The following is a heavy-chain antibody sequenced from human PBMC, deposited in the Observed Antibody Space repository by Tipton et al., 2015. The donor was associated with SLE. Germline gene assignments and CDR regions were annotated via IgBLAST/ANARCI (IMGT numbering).Heavy chain of an antibody. J-gene: IGHJ4*02. V-gene: IGHV4-61*09. D-gene: IGHD2-15*01. CDR3: ARNGCSGGSCYPFDY. CDR2: IYTSGST. Sequence: TLSLTCTVSGGSISSGSYYWSWIRQPAGKGLEWIGHIYTSGSTNYNPSLKSRVTISVDTSKNQFSLKLSSVTAADTAVYYCARNGCSGGSCYPFDYWGQGTLVTVSS. CDR1: GGSISSGSYY.